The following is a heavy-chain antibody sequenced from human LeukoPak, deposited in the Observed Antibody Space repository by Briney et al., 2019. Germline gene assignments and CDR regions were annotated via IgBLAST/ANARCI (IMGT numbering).Heavy chain of an antibody. D-gene: IGHD5-24*01. CDR1: GGTFSSYA. CDR3: ARDRRWLRTGPLSAAFDI. Sequence: GASVKVSCKASGGTFSSYAISWVRQAPGQGLEWMGRIIPILGIANYAQKFQGRVTITADKSTSTAYMELSSLRSEDTAVYYCARDRRWLRTGPLSAAFDIWGQGTMVTVSS. V-gene: IGHV1-69*04. CDR2: IIPILGIA. J-gene: IGHJ3*02.